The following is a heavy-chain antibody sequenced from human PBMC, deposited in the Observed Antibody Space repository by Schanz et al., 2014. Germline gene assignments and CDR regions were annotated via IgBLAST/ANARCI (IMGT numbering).Heavy chain of an antibody. Sequence: EVQLVESGGGLVQPGGSLRLSCAASGFTFGDYAMTWVRQAPGKGLLWVSSISGTGGDDTYYADSVKGRFTISRDNSKNTLYLQMNSLRAEDTAVYYCVRDELLWFGEVLSLDYWGQGALVTVSS. CDR2: ISGTGGDDT. V-gene: IGHV3-23*04. J-gene: IGHJ4*02. D-gene: IGHD3-10*01. CDR1: GFTFGDYA. CDR3: VRDELLWFGEVLSLDY.